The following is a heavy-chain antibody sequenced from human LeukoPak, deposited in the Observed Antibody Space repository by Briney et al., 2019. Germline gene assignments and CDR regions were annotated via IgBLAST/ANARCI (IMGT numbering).Heavy chain of an antibody. V-gene: IGHV6-1*01. CDR1: GDSVSSNSAA. J-gene: IGHJ5*02. CDR3: ARARIAVAGHWFDP. CDR2: TYYRSKWYN. Sequence: SQTLSLTCAISGDSVSSNSAAWNWIRQFPSRGLEWLGRTYYRSKWYNDYAVSVKSRITINPDTPKNQFSLQLNSVTPEDTAVYYCARARIAVAGHWFDPWGQGTLVTVSS. D-gene: IGHD6-19*01.